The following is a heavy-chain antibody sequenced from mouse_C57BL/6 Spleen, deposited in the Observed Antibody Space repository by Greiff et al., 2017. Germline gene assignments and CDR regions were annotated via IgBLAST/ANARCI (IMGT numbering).Heavy chain of an antibody. J-gene: IGHJ4*01. V-gene: IGHV1-50*01. Sequence: QVQLQQPGAELVKPGASVKLSCKASGYTFTSYWMQWVKQRPGQGLEWIGEIDPSDSYTNYNQKFKGKATLTVDTSSSTAYMQLSSLTSEDSAVYYCARWGGNSYYYAMGYWGQGTAVTVSS. CDR1: GYTFTSYW. CDR2: IDPSDSYT. D-gene: IGHD2-1*01. CDR3: ARWGGNSYYYAMGY.